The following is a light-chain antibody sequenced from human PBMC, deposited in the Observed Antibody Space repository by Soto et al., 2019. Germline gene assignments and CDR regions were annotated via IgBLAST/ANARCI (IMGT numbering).Light chain of an antibody. Sequence: QSALTQPASVSGSPGQSITISCTGTSSDVGGYNYVSWYQQHPGKAPKLMIFEVSYRPSGVSNRFSGSKSGNTASLTISGLQAEDEADYYCSSFTPTTWVFGGGTKLTVL. CDR2: EVS. CDR1: SSDVGGYNY. J-gene: IGLJ3*02. CDR3: SSFTPTTWV. V-gene: IGLV2-14*01.